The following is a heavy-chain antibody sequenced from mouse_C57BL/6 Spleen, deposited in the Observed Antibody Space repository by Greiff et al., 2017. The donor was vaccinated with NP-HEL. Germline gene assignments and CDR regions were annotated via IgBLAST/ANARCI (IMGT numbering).Heavy chain of an antibody. CDR2: INPNNGGT. J-gene: IGHJ4*01. CDR3: AKRAYYYGSSFYYAMDY. CDR1: GYTFTDYY. Sequence: EVQLQQSGPELVKPGASVKISCKASGYTFTDYYMNWVKQSHGKSLEWIGDINPNNGGTSYNQKFKGKATLTVDKSSSTAYMELRSLTSEDSAVYYCAKRAYYYGSSFYYAMDYWGQGTSVTVSS. D-gene: IGHD1-1*01. V-gene: IGHV1-26*01.